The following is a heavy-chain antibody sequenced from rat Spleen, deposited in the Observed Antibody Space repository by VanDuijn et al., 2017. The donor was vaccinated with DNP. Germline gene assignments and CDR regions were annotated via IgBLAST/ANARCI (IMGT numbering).Heavy chain of an antibody. CDR3: ARSPAGRYNGWLAY. CDR1: GFSLTSSG. D-gene: IGHD1-5*01. J-gene: IGHJ3*01. V-gene: IGHV2-16*01. CDR2: IWRGGNT. Sequence: QVQLKESGPGLVQPSQTLSLTCTVSGFSLTSSGVNWVRQPPGKGLEWIGAIWRGGNTDYNSALKSRLSISRDTSKSQVLLKMNSLQSEDTAMYFCARSPAGRYNGWLAYWGQGTLVTVSS.